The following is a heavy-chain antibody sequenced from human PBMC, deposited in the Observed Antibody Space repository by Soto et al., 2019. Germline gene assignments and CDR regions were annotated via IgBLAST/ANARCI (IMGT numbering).Heavy chain of an antibody. J-gene: IGHJ4*02. CDR1: GYTFADYY. V-gene: IGHV1-2*02. D-gene: IGHD3-22*01. CDR2: INPHSGGT. CDR3: ARDFDCSRGYSSRGVVDY. Sequence: QVQLVQSGAEVKKPGDSVKVSCKASGYTFADYYMHWVRQAPGQGLEWMGWINPHSGGTNYAQKFQGRLTMTRATSISTAYIELSRLRSDDPAVYYCARDFDCSRGYSSRGVVDYWGQGTLVTVSS.